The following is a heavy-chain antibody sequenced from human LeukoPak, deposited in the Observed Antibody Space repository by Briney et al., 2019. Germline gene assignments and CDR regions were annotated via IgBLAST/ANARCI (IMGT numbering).Heavy chain of an antibody. J-gene: IGHJ4*02. CDR3: AKASSGSYANYFDY. D-gene: IGHD1-26*01. CDR2: ISSGGSTT. CDR1: GFTFSNYA. Sequence: QPGGSLRLSCAASGFTFSNYAMSWARQAPGKGLEWASIISSGGSTTYYADSVKGRFTISRDNSKNTLYLQMNSLRAEDTAVYYCAKASSGSYANYFDYWGQGTLVTVSS. V-gene: IGHV3-23*01.